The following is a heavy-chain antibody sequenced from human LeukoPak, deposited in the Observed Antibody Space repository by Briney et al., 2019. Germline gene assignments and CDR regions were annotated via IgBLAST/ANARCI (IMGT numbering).Heavy chain of an antibody. J-gene: IGHJ3*02. CDR1: GGSISSYY. V-gene: IGHV4-4*07. D-gene: IGHD2-2*01. CDR3: ARGLGVDIVVVPAATRTTLSRGSGTFDI. Sequence: SETLSLTCTVSGGSISSYYWSWIRQPAGKGLEWIGRVYTSGSTNYNPSLKSRVIISVDTSKNQFSLKLSSVTAADTAVYFCARGLGVDIVVVPAATRTTLSRGSGTFDIWGQGTMVTVSS. CDR2: VYTSGST.